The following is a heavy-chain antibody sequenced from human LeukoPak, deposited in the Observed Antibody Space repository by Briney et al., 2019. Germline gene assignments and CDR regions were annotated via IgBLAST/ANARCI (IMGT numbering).Heavy chain of an antibody. V-gene: IGHV1-18*01. Sequence: ASVKVSCKASGYTFTSYGISWVRQAPGQGLEWMGWISAYNGNTNYAQKFQGRVTITADESTSTAYMELSSLRSEDTAVYYCARDRWLQKRSAFDIWGQGTMVTVSS. CDR1: GYTFTSYG. CDR3: ARDRWLQKRSAFDI. J-gene: IGHJ3*02. CDR2: ISAYNGNT. D-gene: IGHD5-24*01.